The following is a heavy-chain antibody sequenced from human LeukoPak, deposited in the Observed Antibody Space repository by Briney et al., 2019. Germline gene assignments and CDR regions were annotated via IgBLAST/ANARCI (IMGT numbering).Heavy chain of an antibody. CDR2: ISYDGSNK. CDR3: AKDSDIVVVAFFDY. Sequence: GGSLRLSCAASGFTFSSYGMHWVRQAPGKGLEWEAVISYDGSNKYYADSVKGRFTISRDNSKNTLYLQMNSLRAEDTAVYYCAKDSDIVVVAFFDYWGQGTLVTVSS. CDR1: GFTFSSYG. J-gene: IGHJ4*02. D-gene: IGHD2-15*01. V-gene: IGHV3-30*18.